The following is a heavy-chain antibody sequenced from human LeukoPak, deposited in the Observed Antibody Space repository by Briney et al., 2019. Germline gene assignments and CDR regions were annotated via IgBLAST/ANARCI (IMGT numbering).Heavy chain of an antibody. CDR3: AKDLRRVGATLSRNDY. J-gene: IGHJ4*02. CDR1: GFTFSSYS. D-gene: IGHD1-26*01. CDR2: ISSSSSYI. Sequence: GGSLRLSCAASGFTFSSYSMNWVRQAPGKGLEWVSSISSSSSYIYYADSVKGRFTISRDNAKNSLYLQMNSLRAEDTAVYYCAKDLRRVGATLSRNDYWGQGTLVTVSS. V-gene: IGHV3-21*04.